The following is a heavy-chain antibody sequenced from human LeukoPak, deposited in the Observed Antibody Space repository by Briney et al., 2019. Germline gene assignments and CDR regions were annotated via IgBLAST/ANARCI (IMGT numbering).Heavy chain of an antibody. CDR1: GGSISSYY. CDR2: IYYSGST. V-gene: IGHV4-59*01. Sequence: SETLSLTCSVSGGSISSYYWSWIRQPPGRGLEWIGYIYYSGSTNYNPSLKSRVTISVDTSKNQFSLKLNLVTAADTAVYYCARGGTVRNGMDVWGQGTTVTVSS. CDR3: ARGGTVRNGMDV. J-gene: IGHJ6*02. D-gene: IGHD1-26*01.